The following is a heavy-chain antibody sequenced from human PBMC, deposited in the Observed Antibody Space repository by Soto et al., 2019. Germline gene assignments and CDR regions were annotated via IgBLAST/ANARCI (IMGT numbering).Heavy chain of an antibody. V-gene: IGHV4-31*03. D-gene: IGHD2-2*01. CDR1: GGSISSGGYY. Sequence: LTCTVSGGSISSGGYYWSWIRQHPGKGLEWIGYIYHSGTTYYNPSLKSRVTIPVDTSKNQFSLKLTSVTAADTAVYYCARVRGNQLLEWFDPCAQGNLVPVSS. J-gene: IGHJ5*01. CDR2: IYHSGTT. CDR3: ARVRGNQLLEWFDP.